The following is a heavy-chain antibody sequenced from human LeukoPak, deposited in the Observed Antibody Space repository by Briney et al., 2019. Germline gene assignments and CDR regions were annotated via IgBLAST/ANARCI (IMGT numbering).Heavy chain of an antibody. CDR2: ISYDGSNK. CDR3: ARDGASAGYYGFDI. D-gene: IGHD3-22*01. V-gene: IGHV3-30*03. Sequence: PGGSLRLSCAASGFTFSGYGMHWVRQAPGKGLEWVALISYDGSNKNYADSVKGRFTISRDNAKNSLSLQMNSLRAEDTAVYYCARDGASAGYYGFDIWGQGTMVTVS. J-gene: IGHJ3*02. CDR1: GFTFSGYG.